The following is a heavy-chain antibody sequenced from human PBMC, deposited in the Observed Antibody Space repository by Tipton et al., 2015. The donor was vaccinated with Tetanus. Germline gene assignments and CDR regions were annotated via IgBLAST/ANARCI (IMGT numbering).Heavy chain of an antibody. Sequence: TLSLTCTVSGGSISSYYWSWIRQPPGKGLEWIGYIYYSGSTNYNPSLKSRVTISVDTSKNQFSLKLSSVTAADTGVYYCAGRWFGESFGGMDVWGQGTTVTVSS. V-gene: IGHV4-59*12. CDR2: IYYSGST. J-gene: IGHJ6*02. D-gene: IGHD3-10*01. CDR3: AGRWFGESFGGMDV. CDR1: GGSISSYY.